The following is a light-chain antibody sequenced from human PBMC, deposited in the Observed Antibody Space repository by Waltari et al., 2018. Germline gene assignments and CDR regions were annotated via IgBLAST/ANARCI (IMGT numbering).Light chain of an antibody. CDR3: CSYADNNTYL. CDR1: SSDVGSYLY. V-gene: IGLV2-11*01. CDR2: DVS. J-gene: IGLJ1*01. Sequence: QSALTQPRSVSGSPGQSVTISCTGTSSDVGSYLYVSWYQQRPGKAPNLLIYDVSYPPSGVPDRFSGSKSGNTASLSISGLQAEDEAEYYCCSYADNNTYLFGTGTQVTV.